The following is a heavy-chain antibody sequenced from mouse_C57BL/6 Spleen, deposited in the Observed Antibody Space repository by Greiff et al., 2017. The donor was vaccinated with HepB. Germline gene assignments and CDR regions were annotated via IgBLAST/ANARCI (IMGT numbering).Heavy chain of an antibody. J-gene: IGHJ2*01. CDR3: VEGGYYGNYVPSFDY. CDR2: IDPANGNT. CDR1: GFNIKNTY. Sequence: VQLKQSVAELVRPGASVKLSCTASGFNIKNTYMHWVKQRPEQGLEWIGRIDPANGNTKNAPKFQGKATITADTSSNTAYLQLSSLTSEDTAIYYCVEGGYYGNYVPSFDYWGQGTTLTVSS. V-gene: IGHV14-3*01. D-gene: IGHD2-1*01.